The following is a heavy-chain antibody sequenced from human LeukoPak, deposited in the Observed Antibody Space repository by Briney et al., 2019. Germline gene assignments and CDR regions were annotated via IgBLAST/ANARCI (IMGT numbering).Heavy chain of an antibody. Sequence: GGSLRLSCAASGFTVSSNYMSWVRQAPGKGLEWVSVIYSGGSTYYADSVKGRFTISRDNSKNTLYLQMNSLRAEDTAVYYCAKERPPRGGSSWPVYYYYYYYMDVWGKGTTVTISS. CDR3: AKERPPRGGSSWPVYYYYYYYMDV. J-gene: IGHJ6*03. CDR1: GFTVSSNY. CDR2: IYSGGST. V-gene: IGHV3-53*05. D-gene: IGHD6-13*01.